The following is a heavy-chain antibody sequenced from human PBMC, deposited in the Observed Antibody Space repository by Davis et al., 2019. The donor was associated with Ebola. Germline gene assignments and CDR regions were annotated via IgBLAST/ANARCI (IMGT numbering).Heavy chain of an antibody. V-gene: IGHV1-69*13. D-gene: IGHD6-13*01. CDR2: IISIFGTA. Sequence: SVKVSCKASGGSFSSYAISWVRQAPGQGLEWMGGIISIFGTANYAQKFQGRVTITADESTSTAYMELSSLRSEDTAVYYCARDPQRQLGYYYYGMDVWGKGTTVTVSS. CDR3: ARDPQRQLGYYYYGMDV. J-gene: IGHJ6*04. CDR1: GGSFSSYA.